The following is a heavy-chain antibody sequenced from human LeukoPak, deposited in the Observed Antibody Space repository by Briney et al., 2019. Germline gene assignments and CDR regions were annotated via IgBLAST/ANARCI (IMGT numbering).Heavy chain of an antibody. CDR1: GFTFSRHA. J-gene: IGHJ4*02. CDR2: VSGSGGST. V-gene: IGHV3-23*01. Sequence: GGSLPLSCAASGFTFSRHALSWVRQAPGKGLEGVAGVSGSGGSTYYADSVKGRFTISRDSSKTTLYLQINSLRAEDTAVYYCANSPIPEIGSYGSGEYFFDYWGQGTLVTVSS. D-gene: IGHD3-10*01. CDR3: ANSPIPEIGSYGSGEYFFDY.